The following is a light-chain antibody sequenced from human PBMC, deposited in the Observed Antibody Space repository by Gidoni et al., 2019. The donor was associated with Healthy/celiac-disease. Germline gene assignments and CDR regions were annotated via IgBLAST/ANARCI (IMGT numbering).Light chain of an antibody. J-gene: IGLJ2*01. CDR2: QDS. CDR3: HAWDSTVV. Sequence: SYELIQPPSVSVSPGQTATITCSGVKLGDKYACWYQQKPGQSPVLLIYQDSKRPSGIPERFSGSNSGNTATLTISGTQAMDEADYYCHAWDSTVVFGGGTKLTVL. V-gene: IGLV3-1*01. CDR1: KLGDKY.